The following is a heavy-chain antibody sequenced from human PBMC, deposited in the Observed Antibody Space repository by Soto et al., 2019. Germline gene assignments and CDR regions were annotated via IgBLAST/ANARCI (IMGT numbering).Heavy chain of an antibody. V-gene: IGHV3-74*01. J-gene: IGHJ5*02. CDR2: INSDGSSP. CDR1: GFTFSSYW. D-gene: IGHD6-13*01. Sequence: EVQLVESGGGLVQPGGSLRLSCAASGFTFSSYWMHWVRQAPGKGLVWVSRINSDGSSPSYADSVKGRFTISRDNAQNTLYLQMTSLRAEDTAVYYCARDPGYMGPYNWFDPWGQGTLVTVSS. CDR3: ARDPGYMGPYNWFDP.